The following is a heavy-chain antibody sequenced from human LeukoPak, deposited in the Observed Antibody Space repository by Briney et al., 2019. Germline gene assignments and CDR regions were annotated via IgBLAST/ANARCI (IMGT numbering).Heavy chain of an antibody. D-gene: IGHD2-2*02. Sequence: ASVKVSCKASGYTFTSYGISWVRQAPGQGLEWMGWISAYNGNTNYAQKLQGRVTMTTDTSTSTAYMELRSLRSEDTAVYYCARGYCSSTSCYIGAYNWFDPWGQGTLVTVSS. CDR1: GYTFTSYG. V-gene: IGHV1-18*01. J-gene: IGHJ5*02. CDR2: ISAYNGNT. CDR3: ARGYCSSTSCYIGAYNWFDP.